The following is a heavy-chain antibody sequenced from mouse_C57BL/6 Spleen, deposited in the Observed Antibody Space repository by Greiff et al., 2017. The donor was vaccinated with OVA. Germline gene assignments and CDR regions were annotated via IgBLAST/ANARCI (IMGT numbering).Heavy chain of an antibody. Sequence: VQLQQSGPELVKPGASVKISCKASGYTFTDYYMNWVKQSHGKSLEWIGDINPNNGGTSYNQKFKGKATLTVDKSSSTAYMELRSLTSEDSAVYYCARGANWDGFDYWGQGTTLTVSS. CDR1: GYTFTDYY. CDR2: INPNNGGT. CDR3: ARGANWDGFDY. J-gene: IGHJ2*01. D-gene: IGHD4-1*01. V-gene: IGHV1-26*01.